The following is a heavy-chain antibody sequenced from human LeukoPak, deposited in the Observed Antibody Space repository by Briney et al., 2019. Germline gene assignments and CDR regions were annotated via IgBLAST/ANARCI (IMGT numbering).Heavy chain of an antibody. V-gene: IGHV3-7*01. Sequence: PGGSLRLSCAASGFSLSDYWMSWVRQAPGKGLEWVANIKEDGSTKHYVDSVKGRFTVSRDNARNSLYLQMDSLRAEDAAVYYCARYCRSDSCYATFDYWGQGTLVSDSS. J-gene: IGHJ4*02. CDR2: IKEDGSTK. CDR1: GFSLSDYW. CDR3: ARYCRSDSCYATFDY. D-gene: IGHD2-2*01.